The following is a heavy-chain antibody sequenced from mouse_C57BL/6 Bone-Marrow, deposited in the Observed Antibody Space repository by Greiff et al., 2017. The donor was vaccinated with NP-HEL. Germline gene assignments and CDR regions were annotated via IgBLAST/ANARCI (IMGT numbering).Heavy chain of an antibody. CDR2: IDPENGDT. CDR3: TFRLLRD. CDR1: GFNIKDDY. D-gene: IGHD1-1*01. V-gene: IGHV14-4*01. Sequence: EVQLQQSGAELVRPGASVKLSCTASGFNIKDDYMHWVKQRPEQGLEWIGWIDPENGDTEYASKFQGKATITADTSSNTAYLQLSSLTSEDTAVYYCTFRLLRDWGQGTTLTVSS. J-gene: IGHJ2*01.